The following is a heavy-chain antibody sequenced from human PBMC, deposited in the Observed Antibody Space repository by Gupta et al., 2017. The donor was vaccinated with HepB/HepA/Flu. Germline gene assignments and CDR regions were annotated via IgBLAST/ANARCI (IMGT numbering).Heavy chain of an antibody. J-gene: IGHJ5*01. Sequence: GAGLLQPSETLSLTCGVSRKSLSGFFWSWIRLVPGKGLEWIGEINSVEEAKYHPSFMSRAVLSIATSKGEFSRKLASMTAADTAKNYCARGPGSGYSGCDSWGQGIQGTVSS. CDR2: INSVEEA. D-gene: IGHD5-12*01. V-gene: IGHV4-34*01. CDR1: RKSLSGFF. CDR3: ARGPGSGYSGCDS.